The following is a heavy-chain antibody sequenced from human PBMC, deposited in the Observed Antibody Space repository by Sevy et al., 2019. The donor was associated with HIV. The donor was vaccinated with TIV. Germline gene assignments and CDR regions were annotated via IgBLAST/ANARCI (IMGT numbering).Heavy chain of an antibody. CDR3: AGERDRRGSYVEYYYYAMDV. J-gene: IGHJ6*02. CDR1: GYTFITYY. D-gene: IGHD1-26*01. CDR2: IDPSGST. Sequence: ASVKVSCKASGYTFITYYVHWVRQAPGQGLEWMGLIDPSGSTRYAQKLQGRVSMTGVTSTTTVYIELSCLPSEDTAVYDGAGERDRRGSYVEYYYYAMDVWGQGTTVTVSS. V-gene: IGHV1-46*01.